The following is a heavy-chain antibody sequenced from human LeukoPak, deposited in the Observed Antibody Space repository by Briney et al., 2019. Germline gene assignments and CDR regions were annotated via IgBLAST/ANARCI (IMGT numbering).Heavy chain of an antibody. CDR1: GGSITSSSSY. CDR2: IYYSGST. D-gene: IGHD2-15*01. CDR3: RQKRGGVDY. Sequence: SETLSLTCTVSGGSITSSSSYWGWIRQPPGKGLEWVGSIYYSGSTYYNPSLKTRVNISVDTSKNQCSLKLSSGTAADTAVYYCRQKRGGVDYWGQGTLVTVSS. V-gene: IGHV4-39*01. J-gene: IGHJ4*02.